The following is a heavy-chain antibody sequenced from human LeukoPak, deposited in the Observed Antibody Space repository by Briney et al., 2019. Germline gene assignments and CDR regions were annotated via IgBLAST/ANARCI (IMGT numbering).Heavy chain of an antibody. Sequence: GGSLRLSCAASGFTFSNYGMHWVRQAPGKGPEWVAVISYDETNEYYADSVKGRFTISRDNSKNTLYLQMHSLTDEDTAVYYCAKDRGKYFYGMDVWGQGTTVTVSS. V-gene: IGHV3-30*18. CDR3: AKDRGKYFYGMDV. CDR2: ISYDETNE. CDR1: GFTFSNYG. J-gene: IGHJ6*02.